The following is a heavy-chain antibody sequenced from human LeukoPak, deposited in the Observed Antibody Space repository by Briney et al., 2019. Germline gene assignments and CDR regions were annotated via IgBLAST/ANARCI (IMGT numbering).Heavy chain of an antibody. CDR1: GYTFTGYY. J-gene: IGHJ4*02. Sequence: GASVKVSCKASGYTFTGYYMHWVRQAPGQGLEWMGWINPNSGGTNYAQKFQGRVTVTRDTSISTAYMELSRLRSDDTAVYYRARCKYSYYDFWSGEPPPLDYWGQGTLVTVSS. V-gene: IGHV1-2*02. CDR3: ARCKYSYYDFWSGEPPPLDY. CDR2: INPNSGGT. D-gene: IGHD3-3*01.